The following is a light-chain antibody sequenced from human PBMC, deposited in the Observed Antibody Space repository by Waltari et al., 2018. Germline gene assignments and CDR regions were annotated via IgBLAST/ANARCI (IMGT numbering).Light chain of an antibody. CDR3: QHLVRYPLS. CDR1: EDVRSY. V-gene: IGKV1-9*01. CDR2: GVS. Sequence: LLTQSPVPLPASVGDTVTLTCRAREDVRSYLAWVQQKPGSAPNLLIFGVSTLQSGVPSRFSGAGYGTDFTLTISGLQPEDSATYYCQHLVRYPLSFGGGTKVEIQ. J-gene: IGKJ4*01.